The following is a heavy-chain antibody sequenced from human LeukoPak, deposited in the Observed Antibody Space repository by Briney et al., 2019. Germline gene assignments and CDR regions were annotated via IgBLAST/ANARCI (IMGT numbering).Heavy chain of an antibody. CDR3: VRFGLTSSLDY. Sequence: RGESLKISCKISGYRLTNNWIGWVRQVPGKGLEWMGLIYPGDSDTRYSPSFQGQVTFSVDASIGTAYLQLSGLRASDTAIYYCVRFGLTSSLDYWGRGTLVTVSS. CDR1: GYRLTNNW. D-gene: IGHD6-13*01. CDR2: IYPGDSDT. V-gene: IGHV5-51*01. J-gene: IGHJ4*02.